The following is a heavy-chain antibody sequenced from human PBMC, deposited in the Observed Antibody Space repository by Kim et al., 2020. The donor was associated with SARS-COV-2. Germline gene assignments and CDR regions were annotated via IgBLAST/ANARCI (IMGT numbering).Heavy chain of an antibody. V-gene: IGHV3-23*01. CDR2: ISGSGGST. CDR3: AKVGPDYDFWSGYAYYFDY. D-gene: IGHD3-3*01. Sequence: AISGSGGSTYYADSVKGRFTISRDNSKNTLYLQMNSLRAEDTAVYYCAKVGPDYDFWSGYAYYFDYWGQGTLVTVSS. J-gene: IGHJ4*02.